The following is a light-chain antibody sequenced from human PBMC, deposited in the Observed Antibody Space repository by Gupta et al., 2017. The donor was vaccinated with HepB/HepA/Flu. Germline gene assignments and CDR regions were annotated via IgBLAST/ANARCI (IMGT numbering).Light chain of an antibody. CDR1: SGINVGTYR. V-gene: IGLV5-45*02. CDR2: YKSDSDN. CDR3: MIWHSSAWV. Sequence: QTVLTRPSSLSASPGASASLTCTLRSGINVGTYRIYWYQQKPGSPPRYLLRYKSDSDNQQGSGVPSRFSGSKVASANAGILLISGLQSEDEADYYCMIWHSSAWVFGGGTKLTVL. J-gene: IGLJ3*02.